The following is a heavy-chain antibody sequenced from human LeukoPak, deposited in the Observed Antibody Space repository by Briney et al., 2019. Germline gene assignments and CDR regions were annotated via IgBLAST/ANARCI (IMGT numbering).Heavy chain of an antibody. CDR1: GFTFSSYW. J-gene: IGHJ6*02. Sequence: GGSLRLSCVASGFTFSSYWMSWVRQAPGKGLEWVANIKQDGSEKYYVDSVKGRFTISRDNAKNSLYLQMNSLRAEDTAVYYCARDLHYYGMDVWGQGTTVTVSS. CDR2: IKQDGSEK. CDR3: ARDLHYYGMDV. V-gene: IGHV3-7*01.